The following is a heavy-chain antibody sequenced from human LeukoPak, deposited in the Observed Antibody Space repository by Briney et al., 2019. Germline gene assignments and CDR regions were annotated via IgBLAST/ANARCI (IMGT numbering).Heavy chain of an antibody. CDR1: GFTFSSYA. CDR3: ARDRVTFGGVIVIDLLDAFDI. Sequence: GGSLRLSCAASGFTFSSYAMHWVRQAPGKGLEWVAVIPYDGSNKYYADSVKGRFTISRDNSKNTLYLQMNSLRAEDTAVYYCARDRVTFGGVIVIDLLDAFDIWGQGTMVTVSS. J-gene: IGHJ3*02. D-gene: IGHD3-16*02. CDR2: IPYDGSNK. V-gene: IGHV3-30-3*01.